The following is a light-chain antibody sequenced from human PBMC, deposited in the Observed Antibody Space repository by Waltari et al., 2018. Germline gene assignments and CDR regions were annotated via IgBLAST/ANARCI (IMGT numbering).Light chain of an antibody. CDR3: QHYVRLPAT. CDR1: QSVTRAL. Sequence: EILLTQSPGTMSFSPGARATLSCRASQSVTRALAWYQQKPRQAPRLLIYGSSNRATGVPDRFSGSGAGTDFSLTISRLEPEDFAVYYCQHYVRLPATFGQGTKVEIK. CDR2: GSS. V-gene: IGKV3-20*01. J-gene: IGKJ1*01.